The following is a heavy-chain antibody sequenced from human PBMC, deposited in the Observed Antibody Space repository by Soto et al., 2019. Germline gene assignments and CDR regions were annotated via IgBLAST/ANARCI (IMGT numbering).Heavy chain of an antibody. D-gene: IGHD4-17*01. CDR3: AKDRSDYGDDVYYYFYGMDV. V-gene: IGHV3-30*18. CDR2: VSYDGNRE. CDR1: GFTFSGYG. J-gene: IGHJ6*02. Sequence: PGGSLRLSCVVSGFTFSGYGMHWVRQAPGKGLEWVAVVSYDGNREYYADSVKGRFTVSRDNSKNTLYLQMNSLRAEDTAVYYCAKDRSDYGDDVYYYFYGMDVWGQGTTVTVSS.